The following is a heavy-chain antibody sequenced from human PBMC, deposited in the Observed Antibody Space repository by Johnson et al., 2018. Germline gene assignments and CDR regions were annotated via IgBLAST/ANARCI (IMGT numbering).Heavy chain of an antibody. J-gene: IGHJ3*02. D-gene: IGHD2-15*01. CDR2: ISSSSSTI. Sequence: VQLVQSGGGLVQPGGSLRLSCAASGFTFSSYSMNWVRQAPGKGLEWVSYISSSSSTIYYADSVKGRFTISSDNAKNSLYLQMNSLRAEDTGVYSCARLLGYCSGGTCSTPWAFDIWGQGTMVTVSS. CDR1: GFTFSSYS. V-gene: IGHV3-48*01. CDR3: ARLLGYCSGGTCSTPWAFDI.